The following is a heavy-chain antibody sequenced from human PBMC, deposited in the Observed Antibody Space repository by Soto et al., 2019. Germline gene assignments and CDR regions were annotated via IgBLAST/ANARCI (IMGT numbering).Heavy chain of an antibody. CDR1: GCTFSSYA. D-gene: IGHD6-19*01. CDR3: ARRSRSGGAPLFDY. CDR2: IIPIFGTA. V-gene: IGHV1-69*13. J-gene: IGHJ4*02. Sequence: AVKVSCKASGCTFSSYAISWVRQAPGQGLEWMGGIIPIFGTANYAQKFQGRVTITADESTSTAYMELSSLRSEDTAVYYCARRSRSGGAPLFDYWGQGTLVTVSS.